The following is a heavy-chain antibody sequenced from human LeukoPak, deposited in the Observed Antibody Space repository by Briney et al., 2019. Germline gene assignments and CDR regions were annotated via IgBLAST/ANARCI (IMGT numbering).Heavy chain of an antibody. CDR1: GYTFTGYY. CDR3: ARPGAAAYGPDRNWFDP. J-gene: IGHJ5*02. D-gene: IGHD6-13*01. Sequence: VASVKVSCKASGYTFTGYYMHWVRQAPGQGLEWMGWINPNSGGTNYAQKFQGRVTMTRDTSISTAYMGLSRLRSDDAALYYCARPGAAAYGPDRNWFDPWGQGTLVTVSS. V-gene: IGHV1-2*02. CDR2: INPNSGGT.